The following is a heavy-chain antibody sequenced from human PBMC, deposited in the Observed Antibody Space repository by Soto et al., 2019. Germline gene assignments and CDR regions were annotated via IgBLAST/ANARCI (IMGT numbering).Heavy chain of an antibody. J-gene: IGHJ4*02. CDR1: GFTFCSYG. CDR3: AKDLYGDYHPSGY. CDR2: ISYDGSNK. V-gene: IGHV3-30*18. Sequence: PGGSLRLSCAASGFTFCSYGMHWVRQAPGKGLEWVAVISYDGSNKYYADSVKGRFTISRDNSKNTLYLQMNSLRAEDTAVYYCAKDLYGDYHPSGYWGQGTLVTVS. D-gene: IGHD4-17*01.